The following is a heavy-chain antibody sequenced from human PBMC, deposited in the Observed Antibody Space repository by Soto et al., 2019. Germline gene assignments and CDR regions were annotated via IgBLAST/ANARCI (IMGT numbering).Heavy chain of an antibody. CDR3: ARDGPIREGPADLGYYYGMDV. J-gene: IGHJ6*02. CDR2: INPNSGGT. V-gene: IGHV1-2*04. Sequence: ASVKVSCKASGYTFTGYYMHWVRQAPGQGLEWMGWINPNSGGTNYAQKFQGWVTMTRDTSISTAYMELSRLRSDDTAVYYCARDGPIREGPADLGYYYGMDVWGQGTTVTVSS. D-gene: IGHD2-21*02. CDR1: GYTFTGYY.